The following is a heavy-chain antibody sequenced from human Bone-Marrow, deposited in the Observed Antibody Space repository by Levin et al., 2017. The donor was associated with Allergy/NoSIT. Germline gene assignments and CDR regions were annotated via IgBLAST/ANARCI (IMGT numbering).Heavy chain of an antibody. CDR2: ISDSGST. CDR3: ATAESASPPYLL. CDR1: GGSISDDSYS. D-gene: IGHD2-21*01. J-gene: IGHJ4*02. Sequence: PSETLSLNCAVSGGSISDDSYSWNWIRQSPGKGLEWIGYISDSGSTSYNPSLKSRVTISVDTSQNHFSLKMTSLTAADTAVYYCATAESASPPYLLWGQGTLVTVSS. V-gene: IGHV4-30-2*06.